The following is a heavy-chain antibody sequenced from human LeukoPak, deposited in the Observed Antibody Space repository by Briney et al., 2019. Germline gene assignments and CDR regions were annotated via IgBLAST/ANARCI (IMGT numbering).Heavy chain of an antibody. CDR3: ARAVDIVATTPFDL. Sequence: GGSLRLSCAASGFIVSSNYMSWVRQAPGKGLEWVSVLYTGGTTYYADSVKGRFTISRDNSKNTVYLDMNSLRAEDTAMYYCARAVDIVATTPFDLWGQGTMVTVSS. CDR2: LYTGGTT. J-gene: IGHJ3*01. CDR1: GFIVSSNY. V-gene: IGHV3-66*01. D-gene: IGHD5-12*01.